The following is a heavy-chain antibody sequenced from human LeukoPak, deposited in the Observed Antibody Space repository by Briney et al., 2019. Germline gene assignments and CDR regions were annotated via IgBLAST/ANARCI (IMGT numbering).Heavy chain of an antibody. J-gene: IGHJ5*02. CDR2: IYYSGST. CDR1: GGSISSSSYY. D-gene: IGHD2-15*01. CDR3: ARHGRWGYCSGGSCYPFDP. V-gene: IGHV4-39*01. Sequence: SETLSLTCTVSGGSISSSSYYWGWIRQPPGKGLEWIGSIYYSGSTYYNPSLKSRVTISVDTSKNQFSLKLSSVTAADTAVYYCARHGRWGYCSGGSCYPFDPWGQGTLVTVSS.